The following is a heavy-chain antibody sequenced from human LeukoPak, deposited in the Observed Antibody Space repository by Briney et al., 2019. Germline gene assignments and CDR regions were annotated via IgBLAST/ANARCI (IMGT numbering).Heavy chain of an antibody. V-gene: IGHV1-2*02. CDR2: INPNSGGT. D-gene: IGHD6-19*01. CDR3: ARGRSIAVAGGWFDP. J-gene: IGHJ5*02. Sequence: ASVKVSCKASGYTFTGYYMHWVRQAPGQGLEWMGWINPNSGGTNYAQKFQGRVTMTRDTSISTAYMELSRLRSDDTAVYYCARGRSIAVAGGWFDPWAQGTLVTVSS. CDR1: GYTFTGYY.